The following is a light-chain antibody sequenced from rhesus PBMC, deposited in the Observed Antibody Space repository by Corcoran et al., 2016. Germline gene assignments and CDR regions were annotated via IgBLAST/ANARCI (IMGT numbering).Light chain of an antibody. CDR3: QQHNSYPLT. CDR1: QRISKY. V-gene: IGKV1-25*01. J-gene: IGKJ4*01. CDR2: NAS. Sequence: DIQMTQSPSSLSASVGDTVTITCQASQRISKYLAWYQQKPGKAPKLLINNASTLQSGVPSRFSGSGSGTEFTLTISSLQPEYFASYYGQQHNSYPLTFGGGTKVEIK.